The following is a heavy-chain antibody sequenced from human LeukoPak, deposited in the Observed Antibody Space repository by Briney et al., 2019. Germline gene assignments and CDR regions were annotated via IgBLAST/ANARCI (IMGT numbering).Heavy chain of an antibody. J-gene: IGHJ3*02. Sequence: SETLSLTCTVSGGSISSYCWSWIRQPPGKGLEWIGYIYYSGSTNYNPSLKSRVTISVDTSKNQFSLKLSSVTAADTAVYYCATGIAAQDAFDIWDQGTMVTVSS. CDR3: ATGIAAQDAFDI. D-gene: IGHD6-13*01. V-gene: IGHV4-59*01. CDR1: GGSISSYC. CDR2: IYYSGST.